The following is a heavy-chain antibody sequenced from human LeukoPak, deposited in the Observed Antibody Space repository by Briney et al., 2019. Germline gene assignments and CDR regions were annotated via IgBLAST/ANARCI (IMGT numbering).Heavy chain of an antibody. V-gene: IGHV3-23*01. J-gene: IGHJ4*02. CDR1: GFTFSSYA. D-gene: IGHD3-22*01. CDR2: ISGSGGST. Sequence: GGSLGLSCAASGFTFSSYAMSWVRQAPGKGLEWVSAISGSGGSTYYADSVKGRFTISRDNSKNTLYLQMNSLRAEDAAVYYCARGPTYYYDSSGYSDYWGQGTLVTVSS. CDR3: ARGPTYYYDSSGYSDY.